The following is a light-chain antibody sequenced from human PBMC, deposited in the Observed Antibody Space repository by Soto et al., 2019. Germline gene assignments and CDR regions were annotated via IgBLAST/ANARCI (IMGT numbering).Light chain of an antibody. Sequence: ESMLTQSPATLSLSPGERATLSCRASQSVASSHLAWYQQKPGQAPRLLIYDASIRATGIPDRFIGSGSGTEFTLTITSLQSEDFAVYYCQRYSDWPPWTFGQGTKVDIK. CDR1: QSVASSH. CDR2: DAS. CDR3: QRYSDWPPWT. J-gene: IGKJ1*01. V-gene: IGKV3-15*01.